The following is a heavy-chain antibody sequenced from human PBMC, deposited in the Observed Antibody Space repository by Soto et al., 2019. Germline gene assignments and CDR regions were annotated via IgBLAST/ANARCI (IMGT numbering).Heavy chain of an antibody. V-gene: IGHV1-69*13. CDR1: GGTFSSYA. CDR2: IIPIFGTA. D-gene: IGHD6-6*01. CDR3: ARRIAARPSAFDY. Sequence: SVKVSCKASGGTFSSYASSWVRQAPGQGLEWMGGIIPIFGTANYAQKFQGRVTITADESTSTAYMELSSLRSEDTAVYYCARRIAARPSAFDYWGQGTLVTVSS. J-gene: IGHJ4*02.